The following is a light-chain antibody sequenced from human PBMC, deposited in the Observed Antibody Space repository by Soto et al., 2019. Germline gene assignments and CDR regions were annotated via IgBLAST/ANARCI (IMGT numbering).Light chain of an antibody. Sequence: DIQLTHSPSNLSSSVGDGLTLTCRASQSIRYWWAWHQQKPGKAPQVLIYDASTLQNGVPSRFSGGGFGTEFTLTISSLQPEDFATYYCQQSYSTPITFGQGTRLE. CDR3: QQSYSTPIT. V-gene: IGKV1-5*01. CDR1: QSIRYW. CDR2: DAS. J-gene: IGKJ5*01.